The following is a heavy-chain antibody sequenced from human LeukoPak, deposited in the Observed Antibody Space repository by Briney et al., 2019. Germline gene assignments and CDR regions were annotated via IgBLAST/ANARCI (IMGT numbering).Heavy chain of an antibody. CDR2: IYSGGST. J-gene: IGHJ6*02. Sequence: GGSLRLSCAASGFTVSSNYMSWVRQAPGKGLEWVSVIYSGGSTYYADSVKGRFTISRHNSKNTLYLQMNSLRAEDTAMYYCARLGGYDFDDYYYGMDVWGQGTTVTVSS. CDR3: ARLGGYDFDDYYYGMDV. V-gene: IGHV3-53*04. CDR1: GFTVSSNY. D-gene: IGHD5-12*01.